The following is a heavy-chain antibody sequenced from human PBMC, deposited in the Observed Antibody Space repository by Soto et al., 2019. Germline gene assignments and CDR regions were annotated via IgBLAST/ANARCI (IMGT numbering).Heavy chain of an antibody. CDR3: ARPSRDYYDSSGPIGY. J-gene: IGHJ4*02. Sequence: QVQLVESGGGVVQPGRSLRLSCAASGFTFSNYGMHWVRQAPGKGLEWVSVIWYHGSNKYYADSVKGRFTISRDNSKNTLNLQMNSLRAEDTAMYYCARPSRDYYDSSGPIGYWGQGTLVTVSS. D-gene: IGHD3-22*01. V-gene: IGHV3-33*01. CDR2: IWYHGSNK. CDR1: GFTFSNYG.